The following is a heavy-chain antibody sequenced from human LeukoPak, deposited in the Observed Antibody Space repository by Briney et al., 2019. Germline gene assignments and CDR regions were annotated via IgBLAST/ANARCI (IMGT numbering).Heavy chain of an antibody. J-gene: IGHJ4*02. Sequence: ASVKVSCKASGYTFTSYGISWVRQAPGQGLEWMGWINTNTGNPTYAQGFTGRFVFSLDTSVSTAYLQISSLKAEDTAVYYCARAGRTYYDILTGYPITYSYYFDYWGQGTLVTVSS. V-gene: IGHV7-4-1*02. D-gene: IGHD3-9*01. CDR3: ARAGRTYYDILTGYPITYSYYFDY. CDR1: GYTFTSYG. CDR2: INTNTGNP.